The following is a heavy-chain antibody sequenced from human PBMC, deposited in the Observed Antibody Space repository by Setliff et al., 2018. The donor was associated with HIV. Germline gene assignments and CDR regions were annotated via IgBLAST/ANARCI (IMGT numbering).Heavy chain of an antibody. D-gene: IGHD3-10*01. CDR1: GGSISSYY. V-gene: IGHV4-59*12. CDR3: AREISLVRGRDY. J-gene: IGHJ4*02. CDR2: IFYSGSS. Sequence: SETLSLTCTVSGGSISSYYWSWIRQPPGKGLEWIANIFYSGSSNYNPSLKSRVTISVDTSKNQFSLKVRSVTAADTAVYFCAREISLVRGRDYWGQGTLVTVSS.